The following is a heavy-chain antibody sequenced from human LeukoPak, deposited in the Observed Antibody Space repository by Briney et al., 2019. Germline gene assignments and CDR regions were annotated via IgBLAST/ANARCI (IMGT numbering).Heavy chain of an antibody. CDR3: ARGSILSSGWFPLDY. J-gene: IGHJ4*02. D-gene: IGHD6-19*01. CDR2: IYYIGST. CDR1: GDSISSSSSSYY. Sequence: SETLSLTCSVSGDSISSSSSSYYWGWIRQPPGKGLEWIGSIYYIGSTYYNPSLRTRITISLDRPKNQFSLKLSSVTAADTAVYYCARGSILSSGWFPLDYWGQGTLVTVSS. V-gene: IGHV4-39*07.